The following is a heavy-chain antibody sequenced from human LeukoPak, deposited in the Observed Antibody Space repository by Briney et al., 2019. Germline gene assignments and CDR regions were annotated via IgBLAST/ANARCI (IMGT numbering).Heavy chain of an antibody. V-gene: IGHV7-4-1*02. Sequence: ASVKVSRKASGYTFTSYAMNWVRQAPGQGLEWMGWINTKTGNPTYAQGFTGRFVFSLDTSVSTAYLQISSLEAEDTAVYYCARDAGLQWLQDYDYWGQGTLVTVSS. J-gene: IGHJ4*02. CDR3: ARDAGLQWLQDYDY. CDR1: GYTFTSYA. D-gene: IGHD4-23*01. CDR2: INTKTGNP.